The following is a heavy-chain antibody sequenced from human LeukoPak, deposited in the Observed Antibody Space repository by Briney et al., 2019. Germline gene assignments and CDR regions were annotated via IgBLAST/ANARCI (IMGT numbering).Heavy chain of an antibody. CDR1: GYTFTGSY. CDR3: ARGYYYGSGSYWYYYYYYMDV. Sequence: GASVKVSCKASGYTFTGSYMHWVRQAPGQGLEWMGWINPNSGGTNYAEKFQGRVTMTRDTSISTAYMELSRLRSDDTAVYYCARGYYYGSGSYWYYYYYYMDVWGKGTTVTVSS. J-gene: IGHJ6*03. V-gene: IGHV1-2*02. CDR2: INPNSGGT. D-gene: IGHD3-10*01.